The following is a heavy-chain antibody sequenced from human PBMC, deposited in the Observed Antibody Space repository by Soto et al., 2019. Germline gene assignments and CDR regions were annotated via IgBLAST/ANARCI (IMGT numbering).Heavy chain of an antibody. V-gene: IGHV3-48*02. CDR3: ARVVVVIPPGYYYAMDV. CDR2: ITSSSDTI. D-gene: IGHD3-22*01. CDR1: GFTFSSFH. J-gene: IGHJ6*02. Sequence: GSLRLSCAASGFTFSSFHMNWVRQAPGRGLERVAYITSSSDTIYYSDSVKGRFTISRDNGKNSLFLQMNSLRDEDTAVYYCARVVVVIPPGYYYAMDVWGQGTTVTVSS.